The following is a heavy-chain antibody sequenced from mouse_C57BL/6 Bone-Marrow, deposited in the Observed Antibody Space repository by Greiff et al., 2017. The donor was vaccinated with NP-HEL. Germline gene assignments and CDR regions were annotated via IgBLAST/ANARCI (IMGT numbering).Heavy chain of an antibody. CDR2: ISYDGSN. D-gene: IGHD2-3*01. CDR1: GYSITSGYY. V-gene: IGHV3-6*01. J-gene: IGHJ2*01. Sequence: VQLKESGPGLVKPSQSLSLTCSVTGYSITSGYYWNWIRQFPGNKLEWMGYISYDGSNNYNPSLKNRISITRDTSKNQFFLKLNSVTTEDTATYYCARDGGYLYYFDYWGQGTTLTVSS. CDR3: ARDGGYLYYFDY.